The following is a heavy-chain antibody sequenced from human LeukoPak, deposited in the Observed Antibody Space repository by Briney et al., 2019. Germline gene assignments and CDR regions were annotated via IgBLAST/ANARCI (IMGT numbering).Heavy chain of an antibody. J-gene: IGHJ4*02. V-gene: IGHV4-59*08. CDR3: ARHFDHVGSGIYEY. CDR1: GGSISSYY. D-gene: IGHD3-10*01. Sequence: SETLSLTCTVSGGSISSYYWSWIRQPPGKGLEWIAYIYYSGYTNYNPSLKSRVTISVHTSNNQFSLKLSSVTAADTAMYYCARHFDHVGSGIYEYWGQGTLVTVSS. CDR2: IYYSGYT.